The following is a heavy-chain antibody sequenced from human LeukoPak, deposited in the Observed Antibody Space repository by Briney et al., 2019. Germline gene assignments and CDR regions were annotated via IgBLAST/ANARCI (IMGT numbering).Heavy chain of an antibody. J-gene: IGHJ6*02. Sequence: GGSLRLSCAASGFTFSNFWMTWVRQAPGKGLEWVATIKTDGSETRNLDSMKGRFSISRDNARNSLYLQINSLRAEDTAVYYCAREQGWTEVYYGMDVWGQGTTVTVSS. CDR1: GFTFSNFW. V-gene: IGHV3-7*01. CDR2: IKTDGSET. D-gene: IGHD1-1*01. CDR3: AREQGWTEVYYGMDV.